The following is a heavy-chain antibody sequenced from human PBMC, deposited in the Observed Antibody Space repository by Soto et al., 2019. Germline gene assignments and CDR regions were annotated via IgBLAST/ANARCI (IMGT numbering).Heavy chain of an antibody. CDR3: ARVEVVVVPAAIPQTYNWFDP. Sequence: PWETLSLTCAVSGYSISSGYYWGWIRQPPGKGLEWIGSIYHSGSTYYNPSLKSRVTISVDTSKNQFSLKLSSVTAADTAVYYCARVEVVVVPAAIPQTYNWFDPWGQGTLVTVSS. V-gene: IGHV4-38-2*01. J-gene: IGHJ5*02. CDR2: IYHSGST. D-gene: IGHD2-2*01. CDR1: GYSISSGYY.